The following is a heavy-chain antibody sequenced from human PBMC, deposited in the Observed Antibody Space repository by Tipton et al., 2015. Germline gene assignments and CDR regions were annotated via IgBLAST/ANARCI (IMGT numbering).Heavy chain of an antibody. J-gene: IGHJ3*02. Sequence: VQLVQSGTEVKKPGESLKISCRASGYTFTTHWIGWVRQMPGKGLEWMGIIYPGDSETRYSPSFQGQVTISVDKSISTAYLQWSSLKASDTAMYYCARHVSFYYDTHGSDALDIWAQGTMVTVSS. CDR2: IYPGDSET. D-gene: IGHD3-22*01. CDR3: ARHVSFYYDTHGSDALDI. CDR1: GYTFTTHW. V-gene: IGHV5-51*01.